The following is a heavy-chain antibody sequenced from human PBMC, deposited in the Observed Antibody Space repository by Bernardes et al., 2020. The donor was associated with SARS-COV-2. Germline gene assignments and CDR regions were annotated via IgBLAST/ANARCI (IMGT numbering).Heavy chain of an antibody. D-gene: IGHD3-22*01. CDR1: GFTVSSNY. CDR2: IYSGGST. J-gene: IGHJ3*02. V-gene: IGHV3-53*01. CDR3: ARGHYYDSSGYLDAFDI. Sequence: GGSLRLSCAASGFTVSSNYMSWVRQAPGKGLEWVSVIYSGGSTYYADSVKGRFTISRDNSKNTLYLQMNSLRAEDTAVYYCARGHYYDSSGYLDAFDIWGQGTMVTVSS.